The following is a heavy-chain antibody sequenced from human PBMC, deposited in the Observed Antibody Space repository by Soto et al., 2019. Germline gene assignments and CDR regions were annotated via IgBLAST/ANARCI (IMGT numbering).Heavy chain of an antibody. D-gene: IGHD3-10*01. CDR2: IDGSGGIT. CDR1: GFTFGTTD. CDR3: VKNSGWFNT. J-gene: IGHJ5*02. Sequence: QLLQSGGGLAQPGGSLTLSCAASGFTFGTTDMSWVRQAPGEGLEWVSTIDGSGGITYYAGSVKGRFTISRDNSRNTVYLQMNSLRGDDTALYYCVKNSGWFNTWGQGALVTVSS. V-gene: IGHV3-23*01.